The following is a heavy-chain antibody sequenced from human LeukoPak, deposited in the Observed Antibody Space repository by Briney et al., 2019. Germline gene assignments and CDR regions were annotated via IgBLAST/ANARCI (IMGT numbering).Heavy chain of an antibody. CDR2: IIPIFGTA. CDR1: GGTFSSYA. CDR3: ARFAIFGVVVPLGYYYGMDV. J-gene: IGHJ6*02. V-gene: IGHV1-69*13. D-gene: IGHD3-3*01. Sequence: SVKVSCKASGGTFSSYAISWVRQAPGQGLEWMGGIIPIFGTANYAQKFQGRVTITADESTSTAYMELSSLRSEDTAVYYCARFAIFGVVVPLGYYYGMDVWGQGTTVTVSS.